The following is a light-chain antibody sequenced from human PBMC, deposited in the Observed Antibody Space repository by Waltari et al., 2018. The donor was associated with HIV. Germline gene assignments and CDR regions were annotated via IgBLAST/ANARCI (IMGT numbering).Light chain of an antibody. CDR3: GTWDSSLSTVV. CDR1: RSNIGSHY. Sequence: QSVLTPPPSVSAAPGQKVTISCSGTRSNIGSHYVSCYQHLPGTAPKPLIYHNDDRPSGIPDRFSGSRSGTSASLDITGLQTGDEADYHCGTWDSSLSTVVFGGGTKLTVL. CDR2: HND. V-gene: IGLV1-51*01. J-gene: IGLJ3*02.